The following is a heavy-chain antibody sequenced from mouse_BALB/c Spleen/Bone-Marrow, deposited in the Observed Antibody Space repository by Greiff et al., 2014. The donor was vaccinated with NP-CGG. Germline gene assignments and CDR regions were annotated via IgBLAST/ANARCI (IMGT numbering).Heavy chain of an antibody. V-gene: IGHV3-8*02. CDR1: GDSITSSY. CDR3: ARGNGYPFDY. J-gene: IGHJ2*01. D-gene: IGHD1-2*01. CDR2: ISYSGNA. Sequence: DVQLVESGPSLVKPSQTLSLTCSVTGDSITSSYWNWIRKFPGNKLEYMGYISYSGNAYYNPSLKSRISLTRDTSKNQYYLQLNSVTTEDTATYFCARGNGYPFDYWGQGTTLTVSS.